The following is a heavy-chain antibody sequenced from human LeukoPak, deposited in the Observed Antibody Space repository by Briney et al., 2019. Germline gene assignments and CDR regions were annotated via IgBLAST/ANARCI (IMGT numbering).Heavy chain of an antibody. V-gene: IGHV7-4-1*02. CDR1: GYTFTSYA. J-gene: IGHJ6*02. CDR3: ARALTITIFGVAHYYYYGMDV. Sequence: ASVKVSCKASGYTFTSYAMNWVRQAPGQGLEWMGWINTNTGNPTYAQGFTGRFVFSLDTSVSTAYLQISSLKAEDTAVYYCARALTITIFGVAHYYYYGMDVWGQGTTVTVSS. D-gene: IGHD3-3*01. CDR2: INTNTGNP.